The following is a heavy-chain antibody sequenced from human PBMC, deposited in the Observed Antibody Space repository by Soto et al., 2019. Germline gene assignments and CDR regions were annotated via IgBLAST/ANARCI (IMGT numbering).Heavy chain of an antibody. CDR1: GYTFTSYA. CDR2: INAGNGNT. D-gene: IGHD2-21*01. CDR3: ARNADFHPHHRIDH. Sequence: ASVKVSCKASGYTFTSYAMHWVRQAPGQRLEWMGWINAGNGNTKYSQKFQGRVTITRDTSASTAYMELSSLRSEDTAVYYCARNADFHPHHRIDHCGQGTLVTVTS. V-gene: IGHV1-3*01. J-gene: IGHJ4*02.